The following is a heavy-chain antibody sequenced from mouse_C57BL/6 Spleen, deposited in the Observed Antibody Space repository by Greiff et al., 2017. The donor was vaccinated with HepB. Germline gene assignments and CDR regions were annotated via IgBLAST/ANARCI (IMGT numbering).Heavy chain of an antibody. J-gene: IGHJ4*01. Sequence: VQLQQSGPGLVQPSQSLSITCTVSGFSFTSYGVHWVRQSPGKGLEWLGVIWRGGSTDYNAAFMSRLSITKDNSKSQVFFKMNSLQADDTAIYYCAKNTLLTGKGAMDYWGQGTSVTVSS. V-gene: IGHV2-5*01. CDR2: IWRGGST. D-gene: IGHD4-1*01. CDR1: GFSFTSYG. CDR3: AKNTLLTGKGAMDY.